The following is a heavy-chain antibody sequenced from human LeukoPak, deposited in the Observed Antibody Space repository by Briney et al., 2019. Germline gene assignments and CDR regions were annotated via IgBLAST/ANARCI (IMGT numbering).Heavy chain of an antibody. CDR3: ARDRAPRGSYIFDY. J-gene: IGHJ4*02. Sequence: ASVKVSCKASGYTFTGYYMHWVRQAPGHGLEWMGWINPNSGGTNYAQKFQGRVTMTRDTSISTAYMELSSLRSEDTAVYYCARDRAPRGSYIFDYWGQGTLVTVSS. CDR2: INPNSGGT. V-gene: IGHV1-2*02. D-gene: IGHD3-16*01. CDR1: GYTFTGYY.